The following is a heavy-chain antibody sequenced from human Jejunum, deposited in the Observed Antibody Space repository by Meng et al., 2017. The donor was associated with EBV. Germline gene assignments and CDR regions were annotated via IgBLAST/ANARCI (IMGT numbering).Heavy chain of an antibody. CDR3: AKSNDYSLNS. Sequence: QLQRQGYGLGLVKPSGTLSLTCAVCGDSTSSSDWWSWVRQPPGKGLEWIGEMHPGGSTNYNPSLKSRVTISVDNSKNQFSLKLTTVTAADTAVYYCAKSNDYSLNSWGQGTLVTVSS. J-gene: IGHJ4*02. D-gene: IGHD4-11*01. CDR1: GDSTSSSDW. V-gene: IGHV4-4*02. CDR2: MHPGGST.